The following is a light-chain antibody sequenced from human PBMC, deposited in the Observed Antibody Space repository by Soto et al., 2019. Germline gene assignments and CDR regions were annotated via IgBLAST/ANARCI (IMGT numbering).Light chain of an antibody. Sequence: DIQMTQSASSLSASVGNRVTMSCGASQSISTSLNWYQQEQGKAPKLLIFAASSLQSGVPSRFSGSGSGTDGTISIRNLQTQDGATYDCQQRFTTRWTFGQGTKVDIK. CDR3: QQRFTTRWT. V-gene: IGKV1-39*01. J-gene: IGKJ1*01. CDR2: AAS. CDR1: QSISTS.